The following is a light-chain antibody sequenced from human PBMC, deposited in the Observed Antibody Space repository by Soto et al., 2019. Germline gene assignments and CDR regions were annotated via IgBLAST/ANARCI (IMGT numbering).Light chain of an antibody. Sequence: AIQMTQSPSSLSASVGDRVTITCRASQDIRNHLAWHQQKPGTAPKVLISAASSLQTGVPSRFSGSGSGTDFTLTISSLQPEDFATYYCLQDFNFPFTFGQGTKLEVK. CDR3: LQDFNFPFT. CDR1: QDIRNH. V-gene: IGKV1-6*01. J-gene: IGKJ2*01. CDR2: AAS.